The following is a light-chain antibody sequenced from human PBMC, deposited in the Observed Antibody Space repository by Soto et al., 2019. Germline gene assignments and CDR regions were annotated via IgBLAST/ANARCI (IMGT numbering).Light chain of an antibody. CDR2: GAS. J-gene: IGKJ4*01. CDR1: QSVSSSY. V-gene: IGKV3-20*01. CDR3: QQANSFPLT. Sequence: EIVLTQSPGTLSLSPGERAILTCRASQSVSSSYLAWYQQKPGQAPRLLIYGASGRATGIPDRFSGSGSGTDFTLTISRLEPEDFATYYCQQANSFPLTFGGGTNVEIK.